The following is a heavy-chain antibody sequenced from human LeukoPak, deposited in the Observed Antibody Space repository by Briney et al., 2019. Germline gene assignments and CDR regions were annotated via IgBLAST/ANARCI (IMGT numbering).Heavy chain of an antibody. D-gene: IGHD3-22*01. J-gene: IGHJ4*02. Sequence: AGGSLRLSCAASGFTFDDYAMHWVRQAPGKGLEWVSGISWNSGRTNYADSVKGRFTISRDNPKNTLYLQMNSLRAEDTAVYFCAKRGVVIRVILVGFHKEAYYFDSWGQGALVTVSS. V-gene: IGHV3-9*01. CDR2: ISWNSGRT. CDR3: AKRGVVIRVILVGFHKEAYYFDS. CDR1: GFTFDDYA.